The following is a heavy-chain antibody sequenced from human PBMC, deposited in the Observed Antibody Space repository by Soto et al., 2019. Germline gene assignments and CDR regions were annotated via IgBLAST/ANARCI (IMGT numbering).Heavy chain of an antibody. J-gene: IGHJ6*03. Sequence: SETLSLTCTVSGASISSSSYYWSWIRQPPGEGLEWIGSIYHSGSTNYNPSLKSRVTISVDTSKNQFSLKLSSVTAADTAVYYCARTQAYCSSTSCYGSSGYYYMDVWGKGTTVTVS. CDR1: GASISSSSYY. CDR3: ARTQAYCSSTSCYGSSGYYYMDV. CDR2: IYHSGST. V-gene: IGHV4-39*07. D-gene: IGHD2-2*01.